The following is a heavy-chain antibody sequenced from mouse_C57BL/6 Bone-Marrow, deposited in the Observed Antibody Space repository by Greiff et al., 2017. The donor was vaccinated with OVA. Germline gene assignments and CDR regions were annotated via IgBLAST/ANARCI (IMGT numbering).Heavy chain of an antibody. CDR2: ISSGGSYT. V-gene: IGHV5-6*01. D-gene: IGHD1-1*01. J-gene: IGHJ3*01. CDR3: ARHAYYYGSNAY. Sequence: EVKVVESGGDLVKPGGSLKLSCAASGFTFSSYGMSWVRQTPDKRLEWVATISSGGSYTYYPDSVKGRFTISRDNAKNTLYLQMSSLKSEDTAMYYCARHAYYYGSNAYWGQGTLVTVSA. CDR1: GFTFSSYG.